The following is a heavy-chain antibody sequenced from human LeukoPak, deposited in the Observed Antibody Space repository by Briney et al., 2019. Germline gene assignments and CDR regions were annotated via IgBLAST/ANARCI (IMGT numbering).Heavy chain of an antibody. D-gene: IGHD2-2*02. CDR3: ARHIGVVPAAIRWIDP. CDR1: GGSFSGYY. V-gene: IGHV4-34*01. CDR2: INHSGST. Sequence: SETLSLTCAVYGGSFSGYYWSWIRQPPGKGLEWIGEINHSGSTNYNPSLKSRVTISVDTSKNQFSLKLSSVTAADTAVYYCARHIGVVPAAIRWIDPWGQGTLVTVSS. J-gene: IGHJ5*02.